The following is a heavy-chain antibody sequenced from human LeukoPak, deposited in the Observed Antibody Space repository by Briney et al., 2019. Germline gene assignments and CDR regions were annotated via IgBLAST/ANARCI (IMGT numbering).Heavy chain of an antibody. D-gene: IGHD3-10*01. CDR2: IIPILGIA. V-gene: IGHV1-69*04. J-gene: IGHJ4*02. CDR1: GYTFTSYG. Sequence: SVKVSCKASGYTFTSYGISWVRQAPGQGLEWMGRIIPILGIANYAQKFQGRVTITADKSTSTAYMELSSLRSGDTAVYYCAVGELDMVYYFDYWGQGTMVTVSS. CDR3: AVGELDMVYYFDY.